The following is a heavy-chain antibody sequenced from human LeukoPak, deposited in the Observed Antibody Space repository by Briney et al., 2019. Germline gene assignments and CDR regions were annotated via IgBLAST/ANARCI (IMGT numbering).Heavy chain of an antibody. Sequence: ESGPTLVKPTQTLTLTCTFSGFSLSASGVGGGWIRQHPGKALEGLALIYWNDDKRYSPSLKTRLTITKDTSKNQVVLTMTNMDPVDTATSYCAHRIEVAALTWYFDYWGQGTLVTVSS. J-gene: IGHJ4*02. CDR3: AHRIEVAALTWYFDY. CDR2: IYWNDDK. V-gene: IGHV2-5*01. CDR1: GFSLSASGVG. D-gene: IGHD6-6*01.